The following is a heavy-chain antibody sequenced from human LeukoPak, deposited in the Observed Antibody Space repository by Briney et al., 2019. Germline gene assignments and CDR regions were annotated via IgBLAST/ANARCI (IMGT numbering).Heavy chain of an antibody. CDR2: IRPMNSDM. D-gene: IGHD3-10*01. CDR1: GYNFNTYW. V-gene: IGHV5-51*01. CDR3: ARSDYHGSGSHTVFDAFDI. J-gene: IGHJ3*02. Sequence: GESLKISCKGSGYNFNTYWVAWVRQLPGKGLEWMGIIRPMNSDMIYSPSFQGQVTISADRSINTAYLQWSSLTASDTAMYYCARSDYHGSGSHTVFDAFDIWGQGTRVTVSS.